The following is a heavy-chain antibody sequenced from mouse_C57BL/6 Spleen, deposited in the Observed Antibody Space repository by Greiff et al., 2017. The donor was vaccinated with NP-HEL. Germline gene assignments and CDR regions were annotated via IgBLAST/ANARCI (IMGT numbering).Heavy chain of an antibody. V-gene: IGHV1-81*01. CDR1: GYTFTSYG. CDR3: SRYGNYNGAYAMDY. CDR2: IYPRSGNT. Sequence: QVQLKQSGAELARPGASVKLSCTASGYTFTSYGISWVKQRTGQGLEWIGEIYPRSGNTYYNEKFKGKATLTADKSSSTAYMELRSLTSEDSAVYFCSRYGNYNGAYAMDYWGQGTSVTVSS. D-gene: IGHD2-1*01. J-gene: IGHJ4*01.